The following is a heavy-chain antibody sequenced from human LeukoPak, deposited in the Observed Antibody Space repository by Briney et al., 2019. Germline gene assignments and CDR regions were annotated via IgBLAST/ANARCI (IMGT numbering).Heavy chain of an antibody. D-gene: IGHD6-6*01. Sequence: GGSLRLSCAASGFTFNSYWMSWVRQAPGKELEWVANIKPDGSEEYYVDSVKDRFTISRDNAKNSLYLQMNSPRAEDTAVYYCAREYSSSSRRCFDYWGQGTLVTVSS. J-gene: IGHJ4*02. V-gene: IGHV3-7*01. CDR1: GFTFNSYW. CDR2: IKPDGSEE. CDR3: AREYSSSSRRCFDY.